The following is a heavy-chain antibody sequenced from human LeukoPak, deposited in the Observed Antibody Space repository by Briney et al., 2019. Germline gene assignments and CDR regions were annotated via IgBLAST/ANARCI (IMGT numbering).Heavy chain of an antibody. J-gene: IGHJ4*02. Sequence: PSETLSLTCTVSGGSISSYYWSWIRQPAGKGLEWTGRIYSTGSTNYNPSLKSPVTMSVDTSKTQFSLRPRSVTAADTAVYYCARQIASAGTAGFDFWGQGALVTVSS. V-gene: IGHV4-4*07. CDR3: ARQIASAGTAGFDF. CDR1: GGSISSYY. CDR2: IYSTGST. D-gene: IGHD6-13*01.